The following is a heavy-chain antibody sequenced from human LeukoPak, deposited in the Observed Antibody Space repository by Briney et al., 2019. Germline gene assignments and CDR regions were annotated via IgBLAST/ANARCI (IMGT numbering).Heavy chain of an antibody. D-gene: IGHD3-10*01. Sequence: GGSLRLSCAPSGFTFRSYWMHWVRQAPGKGLVWVSRINSDGSSTSYADSVKGRFTISRDNAKNTLYLQMNSLRAEDTAVYHCARDRGGSAFDIWGQGTMVTVSS. CDR3: ARDRGGSAFDI. J-gene: IGHJ3*02. CDR1: GFTFRSYW. V-gene: IGHV3-74*01. CDR2: INSDGSST.